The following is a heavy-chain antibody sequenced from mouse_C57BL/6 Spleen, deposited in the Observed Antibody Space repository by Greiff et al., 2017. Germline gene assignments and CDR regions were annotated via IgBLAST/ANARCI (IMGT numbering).Heavy chain of an antibody. V-gene: IGHV1-7*01. D-gene: IGHD1-1*01. J-gene: IGHJ4*01. CDR2: INPSSGYT. CDR1: GYTFTSYW. Sequence: QVQLQQPGAELAKPGASVKLSCKASGYTFTSYWMHWVKQRPGQGLEWIGYINPSSGYTKYNQKFKDKATLTADKSSSTAYMQLSSLTYEDSAVYYCAGHDYGSVYYAMDYWGQGTSVTVSS. CDR3: AGHDYGSVYYAMDY.